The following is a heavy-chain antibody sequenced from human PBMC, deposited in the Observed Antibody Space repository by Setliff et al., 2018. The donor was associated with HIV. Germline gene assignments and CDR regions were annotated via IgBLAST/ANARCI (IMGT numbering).Heavy chain of an antibody. CDR1: GASITSHY. D-gene: IGHD4-17*01. CDR3: AKGAGLHGDYTFDY. J-gene: IGHJ4*02. V-gene: IGHV4-59*11. CDR2: IYSTGST. Sequence: KASETLSLTCTVSGASITSHYWSWIRQSPGRELEWIGYIYSTGSTNYNPSLQSRVSISMDASKNKFSLKVTSVTSADTAVYYCAKGAGLHGDYTFDYWGQGNLVTVSS.